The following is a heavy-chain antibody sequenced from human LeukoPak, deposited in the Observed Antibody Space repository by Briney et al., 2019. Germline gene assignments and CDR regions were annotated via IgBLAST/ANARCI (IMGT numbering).Heavy chain of an antibody. V-gene: IGHV3-64*01. Sequence: AGGSLRLSCAASGFSFSRYTMHWVRQAPGKGLEYVSAISSNGGSTYYVKSVKGRFTISRDNSKKTLYLQMGSLRAEDMAVYYCARAVGSGPGGHFDYWGQGTLVTVSS. CDR2: ISSNGGST. CDR1: GFSFSRYT. D-gene: IGHD6-19*01. CDR3: ARAVGSGPGGHFDY. J-gene: IGHJ4*02.